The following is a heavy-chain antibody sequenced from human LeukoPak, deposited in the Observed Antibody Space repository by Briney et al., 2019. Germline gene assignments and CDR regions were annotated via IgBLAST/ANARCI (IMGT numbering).Heavy chain of an antibody. Sequence: SETLSLTCTVSGGSISSSAYYWGWIRQPAGKGLEWIGRIYTSGSTNYNPSLKSRVTISVDTSKNQFSLKLSSVTAADTAVYYCARVTPENDGAFDIWGQGTMVTVSS. CDR1: GGSISSSAYY. D-gene: IGHD1-1*01. J-gene: IGHJ3*02. CDR2: IYTSGST. CDR3: ARVTPENDGAFDI. V-gene: IGHV4-61*02.